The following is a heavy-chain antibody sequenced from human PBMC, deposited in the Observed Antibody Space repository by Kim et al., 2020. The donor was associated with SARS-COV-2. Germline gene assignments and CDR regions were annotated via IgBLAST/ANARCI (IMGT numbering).Heavy chain of an antibody. J-gene: IGHJ6*02. CDR2: IWYDGSNK. Sequence: GGSLRLSCAASGFTFSSYGMHWVRQAPGKGLEWVAVIWYDGSNKYYADSVKGRFTISRDNSKNTLYLQMNSLRAEDTAVYYCAKDQLGLGPLDYGMDVWGQGTTVTVSS. CDR3: AKDQLGLGPLDYGMDV. D-gene: IGHD1-26*01. V-gene: IGHV3-33*06. CDR1: GFTFSSYG.